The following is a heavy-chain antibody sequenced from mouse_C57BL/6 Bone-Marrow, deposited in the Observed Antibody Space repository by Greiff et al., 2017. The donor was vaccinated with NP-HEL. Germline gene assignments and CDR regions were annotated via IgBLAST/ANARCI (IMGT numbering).Heavy chain of an antibody. Sequence: QVQLQQSGAELVRPGTSVKVSCKASGYAFTNYLIEWVKQRPGQGLEWIGVINPGSGGTNYNEKFKGKATLTADKSSSTAYMQLSSLTSEDSAVYFCARRGGTLYYYAMDYWGQGTPVTVSS. J-gene: IGHJ4*01. CDR2: INPGSGGT. D-gene: IGHD2-14*01. CDR1: GYAFTNYL. CDR3: ARRGGTLYYYAMDY. V-gene: IGHV1-54*01.